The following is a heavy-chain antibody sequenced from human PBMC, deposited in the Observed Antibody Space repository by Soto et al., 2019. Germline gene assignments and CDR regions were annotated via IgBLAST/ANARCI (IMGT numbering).Heavy chain of an antibody. CDR3: ARIVYCGGDCFSFDY. CDR2: IFHSGST. J-gene: IGHJ4*02. CDR1: GDSISSGDW. Sequence: SETLSLNCAVSGDSISSGDWWTWVRQPPGERLEWIGEIFHSGSTNYNPSLKSRVTISVDKSKNQFSLKLSSVSAADTAVYYCARIVYCGGDCFSFDYWGQGTLVTVSS. V-gene: IGHV4-4*02. D-gene: IGHD2-21*02.